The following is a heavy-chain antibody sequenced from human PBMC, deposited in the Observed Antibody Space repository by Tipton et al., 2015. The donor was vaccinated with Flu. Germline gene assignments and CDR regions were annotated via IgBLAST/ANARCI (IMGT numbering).Heavy chain of an antibody. CDR3: ARQTYSSSWGTAYYFDY. J-gene: IGHJ4*02. V-gene: IGHV4-59*08. CDR1: GGSISRYY. D-gene: IGHD6-13*01. Sequence: TLSLTCTVSGGSISRYYWSWIRQPPGKGLEWIGYIYYSGSTNYNPSLKSRVTISVDTSKNQFSLKLSSVTAADTAVYYCARQTYSSSWGTAYYFDYWGQGTLVTVSS. CDR2: IYYSGST.